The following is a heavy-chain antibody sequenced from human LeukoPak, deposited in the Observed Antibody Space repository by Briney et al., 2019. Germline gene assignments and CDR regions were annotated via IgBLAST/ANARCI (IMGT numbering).Heavy chain of an antibody. CDR2: INPNSGGT. CDR1: GYTFTSYG. Sequence: ASVKVSCKASGYTFTSYGSSWVRQAPGQGLEWMGWINPNSGGTNYAQKFQGRVTMTRDTSISTAYMELSRLRSDDTAVYYCARDSVDSSGYYSPTFDYWGQGTLVTVSS. D-gene: IGHD3-22*01. J-gene: IGHJ4*02. V-gene: IGHV1-2*02. CDR3: ARDSVDSSGYYSPTFDY.